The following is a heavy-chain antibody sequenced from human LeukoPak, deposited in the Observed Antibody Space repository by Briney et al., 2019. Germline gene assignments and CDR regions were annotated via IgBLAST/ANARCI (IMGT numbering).Heavy chain of an antibody. J-gene: IGHJ4*02. V-gene: IGHV2-70*11. CDR1: GFSLSTSGMC. Sequence: SGPTLVNPTQTLTLTCTFSGFSLSTSGMCVSWIRQPPGKALEWLARIDWDDDKYYSTSLKTRLTISKDTSKNQVVLTMTNMDPVDTATYYCAQTYDSSGYDPSFDDYWGQGTLVTVSS. CDR3: AQTYDSSGYDPSFDDY. D-gene: IGHD3-22*01. CDR2: IDWDDDK.